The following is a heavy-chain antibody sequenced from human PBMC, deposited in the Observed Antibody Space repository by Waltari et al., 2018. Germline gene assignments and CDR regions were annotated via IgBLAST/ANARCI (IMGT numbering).Heavy chain of an antibody. CDR2: MSWNRGSI. CDR1: GFTFNDYA. V-gene: IGHV3-9*01. Sequence: EVQLVESGGGLVQPGRSLRLSCAASGFTFNDYAMHWVRQAPGKGLEWVSGMSWNRGSIGYADSVKGRFTISRDNAKNSLYLQMNSLRAEDTALYYCAKDTRLGELSLYGWYFDYWGQGTLVTVSS. CDR3: AKDTRLGELSLYGWYFDY. D-gene: IGHD3-16*02. J-gene: IGHJ4*02.